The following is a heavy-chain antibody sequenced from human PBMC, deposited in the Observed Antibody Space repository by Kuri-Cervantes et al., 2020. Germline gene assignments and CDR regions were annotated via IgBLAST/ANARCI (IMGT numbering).Heavy chain of an antibody. CDR3: AKETDSGSYHAY. Sequence: GGSLRLSCAASGFTFSSYSMNWVRQAPGKGLEWVSYISSSSSTIYYADSVKGRFTISRDNSKNTLYLQMNSLRAEDTAVYYCAKETDSGSYHAYWGQGTLVTVSS. J-gene: IGHJ4*02. V-gene: IGHV3-48*01. CDR1: GFTFSSYS. CDR2: ISSSSSTI. D-gene: IGHD1-26*01.